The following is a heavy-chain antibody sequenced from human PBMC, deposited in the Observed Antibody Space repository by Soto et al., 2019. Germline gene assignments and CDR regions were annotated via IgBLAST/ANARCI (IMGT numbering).Heavy chain of an antibody. CDR3: ARDSGDYEGDYYYYYMDV. CDR2: ISSSSSYI. CDR1: GFTFSSYS. Sequence: GGSLRLSCAASGFTFSSYSMNWVRQAPGKGLEWVSSISSSSSYIYYADSVKGRFTISRDNAKNSLYLQMNNLRAEDTAVYYCARDSGDYEGDYYYYYMDVWGKGTTVTVSS. J-gene: IGHJ6*03. D-gene: IGHD4-17*01. V-gene: IGHV3-21*01.